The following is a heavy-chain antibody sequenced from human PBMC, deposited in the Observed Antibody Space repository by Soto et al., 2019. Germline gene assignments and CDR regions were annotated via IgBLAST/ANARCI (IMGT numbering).Heavy chain of an antibody. D-gene: IGHD6-6*01. CDR1: GFTFKNFA. V-gene: IGHV3-23*01. Sequence: PGGSLRLSCAASGFTFKNFAMSWVRQAPGKGLEWVSTITGRGGSAYYADSVRGRFSISRDNSKNTLFLQMNSLRAEDTAIYYWAKKDVAARPHLDWGHGTRVTVSS. J-gene: IGHJ4*01. CDR3: AKKDVAARPHLD. CDR2: ITGRGGSA.